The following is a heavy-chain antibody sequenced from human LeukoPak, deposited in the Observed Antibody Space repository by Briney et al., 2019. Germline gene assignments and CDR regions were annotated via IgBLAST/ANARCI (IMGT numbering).Heavy chain of an antibody. J-gene: IGHJ6*03. D-gene: IGHD2-15*01. V-gene: IGHV3-21*01. Sequence: MSGGSLRLSCAASGFTFSSYSMNWVRQAPGKGLEWVSSISSSSSFIYYADSVKGRFNISRDNAKNSLYLQMNRLRAEDTAVYYCARDGPHLQDIVVVVAAKPYYYYYMDVWGKGTTVTVSS. CDR3: ARDGPHLQDIVVVVAAKPYYYYYMDV. CDR1: GFTFSSYS. CDR2: ISSSSSFI.